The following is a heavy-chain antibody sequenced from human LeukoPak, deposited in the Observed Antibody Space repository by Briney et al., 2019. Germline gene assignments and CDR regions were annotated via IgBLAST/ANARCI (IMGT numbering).Heavy chain of an antibody. J-gene: IGHJ4*02. Sequence: SQTLSLTCAVYGASISSGDYSWSWIRQPPGKGLEWIGYIYHSGSTTYNPSLKSRLTISLDRSKNQISLKLNSVTAADTAVYYCAADYTSRSYRFDHWGQGTLVTVSS. D-gene: IGHD3-10*01. CDR1: GASISSGDYS. CDR2: IYHSGST. CDR3: AADYTSRSYRFDH. V-gene: IGHV4-30-2*01.